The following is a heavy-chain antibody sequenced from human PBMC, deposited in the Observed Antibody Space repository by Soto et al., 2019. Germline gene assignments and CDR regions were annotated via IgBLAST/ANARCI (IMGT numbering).Heavy chain of an antibody. J-gene: IGHJ6*02. CDR1: GFTFSDHY. CDR3: ARYGSSWYDYYGMDV. CDR2: TRNKANSYTT. D-gene: IGHD6-13*01. Sequence: EVQLVESGGGLVQPGGSLRLSCAASGFTFSDHYMDWVRQAPGKGLEWVGRTRNKANSYTTEYAASVKGRFTISRDDSKNSRYLQMNSLKTEDTAVYYCARYGSSWYDYYGMDVWGQGTTVTVSS. V-gene: IGHV3-72*01.